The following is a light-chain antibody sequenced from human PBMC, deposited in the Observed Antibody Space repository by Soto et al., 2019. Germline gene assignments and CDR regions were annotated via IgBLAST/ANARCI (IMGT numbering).Light chain of an antibody. Sequence: EVVVTQSPATPSVSPGERVTLSCRASQSVDSDVAWFQHKPGQAPRLLIYGASTRAAGIPGRFSGSGYETDFTFTISSLEPEDSATYFCQQYNTWVRGTFGQGTKLEIK. CDR2: GAS. CDR1: QSVDSD. V-gene: IGKV3-15*01. J-gene: IGKJ2*01. CDR3: QQYNTWVRGT.